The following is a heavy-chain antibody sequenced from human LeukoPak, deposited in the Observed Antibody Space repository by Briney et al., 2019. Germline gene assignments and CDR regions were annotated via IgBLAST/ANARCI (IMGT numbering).Heavy chain of an antibody. CDR1: GASISSTTYY. Sequence: SETLSLTCTVSGASISSTTYYWGWIRQPPRKGLEWIASIYYSGSTYYNPSLKSRVTISVDTSKNQFSLKLSSVTAADTAVYYCPKIVEGYCRGGSCYYYPYYMDVWGKGTTVTVSS. D-gene: IGHD2-15*01. CDR3: PKIVEGYCRGGSCYYYPYYMDV. CDR2: IYYSGST. J-gene: IGHJ6*03. V-gene: IGHV4-39*01.